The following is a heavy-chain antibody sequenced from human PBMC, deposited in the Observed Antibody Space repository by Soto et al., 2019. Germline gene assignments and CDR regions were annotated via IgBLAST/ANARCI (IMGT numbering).Heavy chain of an antibody. Sequence: QVQLVESGGGVVQPGRSLRLSCAASGFTFSSYGMHWVRQAPGKGLEWVAVIWYDGSNKYYADSVKGRFTISRDNSKNTLYLQMNSLRAEDTAVYYCARGVGGSPFWFDYWGQGTLVTVSS. D-gene: IGHD1-26*01. J-gene: IGHJ4*02. CDR1: GFTFSSYG. CDR3: ARGVGGSPFWFDY. CDR2: IWYDGSNK. V-gene: IGHV3-33*01.